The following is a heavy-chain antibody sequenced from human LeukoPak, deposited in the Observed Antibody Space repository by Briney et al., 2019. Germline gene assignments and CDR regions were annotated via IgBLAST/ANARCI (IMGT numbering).Heavy chain of an antibody. CDR2: IYPGDSDT. Sequence: GESLKISCEGSGYSFASYWIGWVRQMPGKGLEWMGIIYPGDSDTSYSPSFQGQVTISADKSIATAYLQWSSLKASDTAMYYCARGNHCGSTSCALDHWGQGTLVTVSS. D-gene: IGHD2-2*01. V-gene: IGHV5-51*01. J-gene: IGHJ4*02. CDR1: GYSFASYW. CDR3: ARGNHCGSTSCALDH.